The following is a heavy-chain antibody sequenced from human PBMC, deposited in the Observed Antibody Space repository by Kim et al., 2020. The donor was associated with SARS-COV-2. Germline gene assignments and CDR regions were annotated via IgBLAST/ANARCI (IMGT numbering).Heavy chain of an antibody. D-gene: IGHD5-12*01. CDR3: ARVGGYSGFADFDY. J-gene: IGHJ4*02. V-gene: IGHV3-53*04. Sequence: ADSVRGRFTISRHNSKNALYLHMNSLRAEDTAVYYCARVGGYSGFADFDYWGQGTLVTVSS.